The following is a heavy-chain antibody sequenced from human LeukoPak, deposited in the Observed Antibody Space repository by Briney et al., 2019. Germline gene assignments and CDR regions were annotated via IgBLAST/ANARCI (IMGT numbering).Heavy chain of an antibody. CDR3: ARAWGIVVVPAASFDY. Sequence: GGSLRLSCAASGFTFSDYYMSWIRQAPGKGLEWVSYISSSGSTIYHADSVKGRFTISRDNAKNSLYLQMNSLRAEDTAVYYCARAWGIVVVPAASFDYWGQGTLVTVSS. CDR1: GFTFSDYY. V-gene: IGHV3-11*04. CDR2: ISSSGSTI. J-gene: IGHJ4*02. D-gene: IGHD2-2*01.